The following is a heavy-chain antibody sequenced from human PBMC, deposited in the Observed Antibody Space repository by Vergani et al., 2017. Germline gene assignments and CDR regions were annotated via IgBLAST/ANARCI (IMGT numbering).Heavy chain of an antibody. CDR2: ISFDGSNK. J-gene: IGHJ4*02. V-gene: IGHV3-30-3*01. CDR1: GITFSSYA. Sequence: QVQLVESGGGVVQSGRSLRLSCAASGITFSSYAMHWVRQAPGKGLEWVAVISFDGSNKYYADSVKGRFTISRDNSKNTLYLQMNSLRAEDTAVYYCARGASGDYVSSFDYWGQGTLVTVSS. D-gene: IGHD4-17*01. CDR3: ARGASGDYVSSFDY.